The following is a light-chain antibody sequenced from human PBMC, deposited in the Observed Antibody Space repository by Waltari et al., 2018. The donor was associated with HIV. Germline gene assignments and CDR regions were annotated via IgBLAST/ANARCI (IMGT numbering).Light chain of an antibody. CDR3: SSYAGSNNLL. Sequence: QSALTQPPSASGSPGQSVTISCTGNSSDVGGYNYASWYQQHPGKAPKLMIYEVTKRPSGVPDRFSGSKSGNTASLTVSGLQAEDEADYYCSSYAGSNNLLFGGGTKLTVL. CDR1: SSDVGGYNY. V-gene: IGLV2-8*01. CDR2: EVT. J-gene: IGLJ2*01.